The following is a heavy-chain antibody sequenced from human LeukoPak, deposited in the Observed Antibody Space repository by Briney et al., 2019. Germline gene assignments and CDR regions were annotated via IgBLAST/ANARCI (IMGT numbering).Heavy chain of an antibody. J-gene: IGHJ6*03. CDR3: ARAPILYGSGSLGPSNLIYYYYYMDV. CDR1: GFTFSSYG. CDR2: ISYDGSNK. D-gene: IGHD3-10*01. V-gene: IGHV3-30*03. Sequence: GGSLRLSCAASGFTFSSYGINWVRQAPGKGLEWVAVISYDGSNKYYADSVKGRFTISRDNSKNALYLQMNSLRAEDTAVYYCARAPILYGSGSLGPSNLIYYYYYMDVWGKGTTVTISS.